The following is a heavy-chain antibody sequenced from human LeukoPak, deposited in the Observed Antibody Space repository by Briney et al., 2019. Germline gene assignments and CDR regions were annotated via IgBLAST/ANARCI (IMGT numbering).Heavy chain of an antibody. J-gene: IGHJ5*02. CDR1: GFTFSSYW. Sequence: GGSLRLSCAASGFTFSSYWIHWVRQAPGKGLVWVSRISPDGSITNYADSVQGRFTISRDNSKNTLYLQMNSLRAEDTAVYYCARDNSVRDEAWWFNPWGQGTLVTVSS. CDR2: ISPDGSIT. V-gene: IGHV3-74*01. CDR3: ARDNSVRDEAWWFNP. D-gene: IGHD5-24*01.